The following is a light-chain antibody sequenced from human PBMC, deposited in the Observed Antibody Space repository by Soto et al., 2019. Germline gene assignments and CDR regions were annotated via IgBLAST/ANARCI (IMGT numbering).Light chain of an antibody. CDR3: QAWDGSTAV. CDR2: QDT. J-gene: IGLJ2*01. Sequence: SYELTQPPSMSVSPGQTASITCSGDKLGDKYACWYQQKPGQSPVVVIHQDTQRPSGIPERFSGSNSGSTATLTISGTQAMDEADYYCQAWDGSTAVFGGGTKVTVL. CDR1: KLGDKY. V-gene: IGLV3-1*01.